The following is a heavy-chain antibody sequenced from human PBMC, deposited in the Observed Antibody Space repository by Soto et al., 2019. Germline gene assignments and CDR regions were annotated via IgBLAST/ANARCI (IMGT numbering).Heavy chain of an antibody. V-gene: IGHV3-21*01. Sequence: EVQLVESGGGLVKPGGSLRLSCAASGFTFSSYSMNWVRQAPGKGLEWVSSISSSSSYIYYADSVKGRFTISRDNAKNSLYRQMNSLRAEDTAVYYCARDGPYCSGGSCYSGTDYWGQGTLVTVSS. D-gene: IGHD2-15*01. CDR1: GFTFSSYS. CDR2: ISSSSSYI. J-gene: IGHJ4*02. CDR3: ARDGPYCSGGSCYSGTDY.